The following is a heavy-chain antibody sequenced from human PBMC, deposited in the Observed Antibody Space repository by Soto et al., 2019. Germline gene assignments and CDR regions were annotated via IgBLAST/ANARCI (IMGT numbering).Heavy chain of an antibody. Sequence: QVQLQESGPGLVKPSQTLSLTCTVSGGSISSGGYYWSWIRQHPGKGLEWIGYIYYSGSTYYNPSPXNXXTISVDTSKNPFSLKLSSVTAADPAVYYCAYYGSGKGWFDPWGQGTLVTVSS. V-gene: IGHV4-31*03. CDR2: IYYSGST. D-gene: IGHD3-10*01. J-gene: IGHJ5*02. CDR1: GGSISSGGYY. CDR3: AYYGSGKGWFDP.